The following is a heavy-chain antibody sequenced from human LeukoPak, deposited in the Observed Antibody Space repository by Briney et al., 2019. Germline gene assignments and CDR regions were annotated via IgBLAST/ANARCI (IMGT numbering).Heavy chain of an antibody. D-gene: IGHD3-22*01. CDR2: ISAYNGNT. J-gene: IGHJ6*02. CDR3: ARDDYDSSGYYQGGYYGMDV. V-gene: IGHV1-18*01. Sequence: VASVKVSCKASGYTFTSYGISWVRQAPGQGLEWMGWISAYNGNTNYAQKLQGRVTMTTDTSTSTAYMELRSLRSGDTAVYYCARDDYDSSGYYQGGYYGMDVWGQGTTVTVSS. CDR1: GYTFTSYG.